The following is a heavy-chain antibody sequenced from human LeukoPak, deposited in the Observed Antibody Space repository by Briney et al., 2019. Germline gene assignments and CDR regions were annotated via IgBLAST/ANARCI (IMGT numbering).Heavy chain of an antibody. Sequence: GGSLRLSCAASGFTFSSYAMHWVRQAPGKGLEWVAVISYDGSNKYYADSVKARFTISRDNSKNTLYLQMNSLRAEDTAVYYCARSYYYGSNWFDPWGQGTLVTVSS. CDR1: GFTFSSYA. D-gene: IGHD3-10*01. CDR3: ARSYYYGSNWFDP. CDR2: ISYDGSNK. V-gene: IGHV3-30*01. J-gene: IGHJ5*02.